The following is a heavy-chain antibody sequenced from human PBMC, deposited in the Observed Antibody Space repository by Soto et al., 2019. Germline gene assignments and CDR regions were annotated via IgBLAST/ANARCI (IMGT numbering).Heavy chain of an antibody. CDR1: GYTFPSYY. V-gene: IGHV1-46*03. Sequence: ASVKVSCKASGYTFPSYYMHWVRQAPGQGLEWMGIINPSGGSTSYAQKFQGRVTMTRDTSTSTVYMELSSLRSEDTAVYYCARQLPQDIVVGTWGQGTLVTVSS. J-gene: IGHJ5*02. CDR3: ARQLPQDIVVGT. CDR2: INPSGGST. D-gene: IGHD2-15*01.